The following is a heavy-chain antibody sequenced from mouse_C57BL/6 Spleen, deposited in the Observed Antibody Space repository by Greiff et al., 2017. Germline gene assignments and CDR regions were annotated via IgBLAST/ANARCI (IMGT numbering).Heavy chain of an antibody. D-gene: IGHD3-3*01. CDR2: IYPRSGNT. J-gene: IGHJ3*01. Sequence: VKLMESGAELARPGASVKLSCKASGYTFTSYGISWVKQRTGQGLEWIGEIYPRSGNTYYNEKFKGKATLTADKSSSTAYMELRSLTSEDSAVYFCARKGPLFAYWGQGTLVTVSA. V-gene: IGHV1-81*01. CDR1: GYTFTSYG. CDR3: ARKGPLFAY.